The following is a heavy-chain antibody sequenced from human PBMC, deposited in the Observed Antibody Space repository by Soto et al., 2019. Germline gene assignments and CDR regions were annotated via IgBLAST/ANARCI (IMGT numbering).Heavy chain of an antibody. D-gene: IGHD6-13*01. J-gene: IGHJ4*02. CDR2: ISGSGNRT. V-gene: IGHV3-23*01. CDR1: GFTFKYYA. Sequence: ESGGGLAQPGGSLRLFCAASGFTFKYYAMTWVRQAPGKGLEWVSGISGSGNRTYYVDSVKGRFTISRDNSNNTLYLQMDSLKTEDTAVYYCAKLKRLTAAGYFDYWGQGMLVSVSS. CDR3: AKLKRLTAAGYFDY.